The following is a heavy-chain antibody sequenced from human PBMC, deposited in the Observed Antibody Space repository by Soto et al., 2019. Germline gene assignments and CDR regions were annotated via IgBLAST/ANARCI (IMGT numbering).Heavy chain of an antibody. CDR1: GGSFSCYY. V-gene: IGHV4-34*01. Sequence: SETLSLTCAVYGGSFSCYYWIWIRQPPGKGLEWIGEINHSGSTNYNPSLKSRVTISVDTSKNQFSLKLSSVTAADTAVYYCARGPKDGYSGYDFDYWGQGTLVTVSS. CDR3: ARGPKDGYSGYDFDY. D-gene: IGHD5-12*01. J-gene: IGHJ4*02. CDR2: INHSGST.